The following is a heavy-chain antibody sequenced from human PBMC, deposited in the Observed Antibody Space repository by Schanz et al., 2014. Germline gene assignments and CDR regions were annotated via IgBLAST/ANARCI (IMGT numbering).Heavy chain of an antibody. V-gene: IGHV1-69*02. CDR1: GGTFSTYT. CDR3: ASSGAGYSSSWDFDY. J-gene: IGHJ4*02. Sequence: QVQLVQSGAEVKKPGSSVKVSCKASGGTFSTYTISWVRQAPGQGLEWMGRIIPILGIANYAQKFQGRVTITADKSTFPAYMDVSSLRSEDTAVYYCASSGAGYSSSWDFDYWGQGSLVTVSS. CDR2: IIPILGIA. D-gene: IGHD6-13*01.